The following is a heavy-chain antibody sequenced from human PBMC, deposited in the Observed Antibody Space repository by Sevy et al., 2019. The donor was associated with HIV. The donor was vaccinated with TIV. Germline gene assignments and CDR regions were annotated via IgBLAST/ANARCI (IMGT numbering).Heavy chain of an antibody. Sequence: GSLRLSCAASGFTFSSYAMHWVRQAPGKGLEWVAVISYEGSNKYNADSVKGRFTISRDNSKNTLYLQMNSLRAEDTAVYYCASGYSYGYAPFDYWGQGTLVTVSS. CDR1: GFTFSSYA. CDR2: ISYEGSNK. V-gene: IGHV3-30-3*01. J-gene: IGHJ4*02. CDR3: ASGYSYGYAPFDY. D-gene: IGHD5-18*01.